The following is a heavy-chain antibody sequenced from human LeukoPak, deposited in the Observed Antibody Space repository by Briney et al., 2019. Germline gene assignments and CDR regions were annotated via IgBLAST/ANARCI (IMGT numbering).Heavy chain of an antibody. D-gene: IGHD1-26*01. J-gene: IGHJ4*02. CDR3: TRGGRYTSYYWFY. CDR2: INQDGTYK. V-gene: IGHV3-7*01. CDR1: GFTFSSSW. Sequence: GGSLRLSCEASGFTFSSSWMNWVRQAPGKGLEWVANINQDGTYKNYVDSVKGRFTISRDNAENSLHLHMNSLRVEDTAVYYCTRGGRYTSYYWFYWGQGTLVTVS.